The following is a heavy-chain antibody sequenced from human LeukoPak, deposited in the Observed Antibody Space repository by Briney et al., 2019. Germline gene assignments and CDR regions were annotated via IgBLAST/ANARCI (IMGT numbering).Heavy chain of an antibody. Sequence: SVKVSCKASGGTFSSYAISWVRQAPGQGLEWMGGIIPIFGTANYAQKFQGRVTITADKSTSTACMELSSLRSEDTAVYYCARNRQGGYDSPVDYWGQGTLVTVSS. D-gene: IGHD5-12*01. CDR1: GGTFSSYA. CDR3: ARNRQGGYDSPVDY. J-gene: IGHJ4*02. CDR2: IIPIFGTA. V-gene: IGHV1-69*06.